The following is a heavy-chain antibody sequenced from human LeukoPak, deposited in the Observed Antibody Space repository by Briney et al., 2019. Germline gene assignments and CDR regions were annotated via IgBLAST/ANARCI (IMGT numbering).Heavy chain of an antibody. CDR3: ARASTLEPRIVGASGAFDI. CDR2: MNPNSGNT. J-gene: IGHJ3*02. D-gene: IGHD1-26*01. V-gene: IGHV1-8*01. CDR1: GYTFTSYD. Sequence: AASVKVSCKASGYTFTSYDINWVRQATGQGLEWMGWMNPNSGNTGYAQKFQGRATMTRNTSISTAYMELSSLRSEDTAVYYCARASTLEPRIVGASGAFDIWGQGTMVTVSS.